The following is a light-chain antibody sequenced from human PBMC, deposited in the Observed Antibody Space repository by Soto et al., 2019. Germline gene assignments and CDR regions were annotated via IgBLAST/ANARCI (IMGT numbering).Light chain of an antibody. J-gene: IGKJ1*01. Sequence: EIVLTQSPGTLSLSPGERATLSCRASQSVSSSYLVWHQQKPGQAHRLLIYAASRRATGIPDRFSGSGSGTDFTLTISRLEPEDFEVYYCQQYGRSPWTFGQGTNVDIK. CDR3: QQYGRSPWT. CDR1: QSVSSSY. V-gene: IGKV3-20*01. CDR2: AAS.